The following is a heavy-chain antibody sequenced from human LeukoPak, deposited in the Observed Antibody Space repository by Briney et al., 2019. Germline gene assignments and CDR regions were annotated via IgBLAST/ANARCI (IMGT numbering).Heavy chain of an antibody. D-gene: IGHD6-19*01. CDR2: MNPNSGNT. CDR3: ARGIAVAGPRDI. Sequence: GASVKVSCKASGYTFTSYDINWVRQATRQGLEWMGWMNPNSGNTGYAQKFQGRVTMTRNTSISTAYMELSSLRSEDTAVYYCARGIAVAGPRDIWGQGTMVTVSS. CDR1: GYTFTSYD. J-gene: IGHJ3*02. V-gene: IGHV1-8*01.